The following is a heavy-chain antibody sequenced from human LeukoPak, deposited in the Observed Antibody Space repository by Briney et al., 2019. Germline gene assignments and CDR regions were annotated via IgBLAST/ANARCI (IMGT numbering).Heavy chain of an antibody. CDR1: GDTLRKYA. V-gene: IGHV1-69*13. Sequence: SVKVSCKASGDTLRKYAITWVRQAPGQGLEWMGGIIPIFGTVYYAQKFQGRVTITADESTTTAYMDLRSLKSEDTAVYYCARVGDYYDNSARGWLDPWGQGTLVTVSS. CDR3: ARVGDYYDNSARGWLDP. D-gene: IGHD3-22*01. J-gene: IGHJ5*02. CDR2: IIPIFGTV.